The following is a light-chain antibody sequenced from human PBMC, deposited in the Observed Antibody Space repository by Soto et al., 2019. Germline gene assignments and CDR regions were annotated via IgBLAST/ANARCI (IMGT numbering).Light chain of an antibody. J-gene: IGLJ3*02. CDR2: LNSDGSH. V-gene: IGLV4-69*01. CDR3: QTWGTVGV. Sequence: QPVLTQSPSASASLGASVKLTCTLSSGHSSYAIAWHQQQPEKGPRYLMKLNSDGSHNKGDGIPDRFSGSSSGAERYLTISSLQSEDEADYYCQTWGTVGVFGGGTKLTVL. CDR1: SGHSSYA.